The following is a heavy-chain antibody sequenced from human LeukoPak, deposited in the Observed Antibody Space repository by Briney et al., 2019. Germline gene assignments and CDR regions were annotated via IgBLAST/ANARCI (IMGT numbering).Heavy chain of an antibody. CDR3: ARGCSSTSCYGPNDAFDI. CDR2: IYYSGST. V-gene: IGHV4-39*07. D-gene: IGHD2-2*01. Sequence: SETLSLTCTVSGGSISSSSYYWGWIRQPPGKGLEWIGSIYYSGSTYYNPSLKSRVTMSVDTSKNQFSLKLSSVTAADTAVYYCARGCSSTSCYGPNDAFDIWGQGTMVTVSS. J-gene: IGHJ3*02. CDR1: GGSISSSSYY.